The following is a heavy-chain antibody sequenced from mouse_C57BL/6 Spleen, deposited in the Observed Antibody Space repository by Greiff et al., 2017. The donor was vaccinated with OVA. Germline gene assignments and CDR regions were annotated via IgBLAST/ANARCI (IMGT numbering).Heavy chain of an antibody. CDR2: IDPNSGVT. CDR1: GYTFTSYW. Sequence: QVQLQQPGAELVKPGASVKLSCKASGYTFTSYWMHWVKQRPGRGLEWIGRIDPNSGVTKYNEKFKSKAKLTVDKPSSTAYMQLSSLTSEDSAVYYCARTVDYYGPYFDYWGQVTTLTVSS. J-gene: IGHJ2*01. D-gene: IGHD1-2*01. CDR3: ARTVDYYGPYFDY. V-gene: IGHV1-72*01.